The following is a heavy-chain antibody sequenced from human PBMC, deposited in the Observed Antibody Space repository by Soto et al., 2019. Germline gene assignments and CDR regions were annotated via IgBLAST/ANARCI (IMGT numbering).Heavy chain of an antibody. Sequence: GGSLRLSCAASGFTFSSYAVSWVRQAPGKGPEWISSISGSGSTIYYADSVKGRFTISRDNSKNTLYLQMSSLRAEDTAVYYCAKVFYHYDSSGYYYFDYWGQGTLVTVSS. CDR2: ISGSGSTI. V-gene: IGHV3-23*01. J-gene: IGHJ4*02. D-gene: IGHD3-22*01. CDR1: GFTFSSYA. CDR3: AKVFYHYDSSGYYYFDY.